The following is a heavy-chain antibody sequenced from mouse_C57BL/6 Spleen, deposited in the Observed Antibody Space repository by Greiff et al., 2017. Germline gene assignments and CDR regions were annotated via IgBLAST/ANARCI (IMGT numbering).Heavy chain of an antibody. CDR3: ARKGTTVVAPGAMDY. CDR1: GYTFTSYW. V-gene: IGHV1-61*01. Sequence: VQLQQPGAELVRPGSSVKLSCKASGYTFTSYWMDWVKQRPGQGLEWIGNIYPSDSETHYNQKFKDKATLTVDKSSSTAYMQLRSLTSEDSAVYYCARKGTTVVAPGAMDYWGQGTSVTVSS. J-gene: IGHJ4*01. CDR2: IYPSDSET. D-gene: IGHD1-1*01.